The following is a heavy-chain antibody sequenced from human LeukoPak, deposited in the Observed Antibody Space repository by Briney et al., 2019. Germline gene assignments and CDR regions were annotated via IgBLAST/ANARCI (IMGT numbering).Heavy chain of an antibody. D-gene: IGHD3-22*01. V-gene: IGHV1-2*02. CDR1: GYTFTGYY. J-gene: IGHJ3*02. CDR2: TNPSSGGT. CDR3: ASPPLNTSPYHDAFDI. Sequence: ASVKVSCKASGYTFTGYYMHWVRQAPGQGLEWMGWTNPSSGGTNYAQKFQGRVTMTRDTSVSTAYMELSRLRSDDTAVYYCASPPLNTSPYHDAFDIWGQGTMVTVSS.